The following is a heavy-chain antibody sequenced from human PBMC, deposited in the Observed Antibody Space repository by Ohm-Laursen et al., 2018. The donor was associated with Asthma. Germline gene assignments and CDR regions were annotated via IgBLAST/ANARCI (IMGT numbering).Heavy chain of an antibody. Sequence: SLRLSCSASGFTFSNNGMHWVRQAPGKGLEWVAAVSSGDGTRKYYADPVKGRFTISRDNSKNMLYLQMSSLRAEDTALYYCAKWSGTYPNYFLDYWGQGILVTVAS. CDR2: VSSGDGTRK. CDR3: AKWSGTYPNYFLDY. V-gene: IGHV3-30*18. J-gene: IGHJ4*02. CDR1: GFTFSNNG. D-gene: IGHD3-3*01.